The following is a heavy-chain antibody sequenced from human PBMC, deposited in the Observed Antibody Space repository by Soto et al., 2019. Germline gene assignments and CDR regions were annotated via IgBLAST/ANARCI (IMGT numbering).Heavy chain of an antibody. CDR1: GFTFSSYE. CDR3: ARDIDYFDSSGYQDY. CDR2: ISTRGNIL. Sequence: GGSLRLSCAASGFTFSSYEMNWVRQAPGKGLEWVSYISTRGNILHYADSVKGRFTISRDNAKNSLYLQMNSLRAEDTAVYYCARDIDYFDSSGYQDYWGQGTLVTVSS. J-gene: IGHJ4*02. V-gene: IGHV3-48*03. D-gene: IGHD3-22*01.